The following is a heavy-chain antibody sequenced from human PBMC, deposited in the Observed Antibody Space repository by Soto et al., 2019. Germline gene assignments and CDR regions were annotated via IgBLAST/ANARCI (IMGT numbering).Heavy chain of an antibody. CDR2: IYPGDSDT. CDR1: GYSFATYW. CDR3: ATSSPDSEDSMDV. Sequence: GESLKISCKGSGYSFATYWIGWVRQMPGKGLEWIGIIYPGDSDTRYNPSFQGQVTISADKSISTAYLQWSRLKASDTAMYYCATSSPDSEDSMDVWGQGTTVPVSS. J-gene: IGHJ6*02. V-gene: IGHV5-51*01.